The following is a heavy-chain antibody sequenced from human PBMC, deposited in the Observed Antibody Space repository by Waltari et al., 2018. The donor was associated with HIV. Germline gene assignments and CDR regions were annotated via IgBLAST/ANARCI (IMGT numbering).Heavy chain of an antibody. CDR2: ISSSSSYI. D-gene: IGHD2-15*01. CDR3: ARGFCSGGSCSRDGMDV. V-gene: IGHV3-21*01. J-gene: IGHJ6*02. CDR1: GFLFSTYS. Sequence: VNLVGSGGGLVKPGGSLRLSRAASGFLFSTYSMNWVRQAPGKGLEWVSSISSSSSYIYYADSVKGRFIISRDNAKKSLYLQMNSLRAEDTAVYYCARGFCSGGSCSRDGMDVWGQGP.